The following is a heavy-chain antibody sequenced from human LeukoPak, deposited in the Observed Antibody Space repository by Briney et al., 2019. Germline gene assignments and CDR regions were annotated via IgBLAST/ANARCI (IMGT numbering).Heavy chain of an antibody. V-gene: IGHV3-21*01. Sequence: GGSLRLSCAASGFTFSSYSMNWVRQAPGKGLEWVSSISSSSSYIYYADSVKGRFTISRDNAKNSLYLQMNSLRAEDTAAYYCARDSEPDFWSGYYCLDYWGQGTLVTVSS. CDR2: ISSSSSYI. CDR1: GFTFSSYS. J-gene: IGHJ4*02. D-gene: IGHD3-3*01. CDR3: ARDSEPDFWSGYYCLDY.